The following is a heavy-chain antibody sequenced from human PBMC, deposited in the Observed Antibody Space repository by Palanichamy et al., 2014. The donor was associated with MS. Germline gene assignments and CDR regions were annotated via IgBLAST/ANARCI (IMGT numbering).Heavy chain of an antibody. CDR2: ISSSSSYT. V-gene: IGHV3-11*06. D-gene: IGHD6-19*01. CDR1: GFTFSDYY. CDR3: ARDRRIAVAGDY. Sequence: QVQLVESGGGLVKPGGSLRLSCAASGFTFSDYYMSWIRQAPGKGLEWVSYISSSSSYTNYADSVKGRFTISRDNAKNSLYLQISSLRAEDTAVYYCARDRRIAVAGDYWGQGTLVTVSS. J-gene: IGHJ4*02.